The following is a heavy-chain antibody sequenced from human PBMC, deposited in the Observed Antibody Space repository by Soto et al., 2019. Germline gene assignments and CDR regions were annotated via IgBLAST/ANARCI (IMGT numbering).Heavy chain of an antibody. D-gene: IGHD6-6*01. J-gene: IGHJ4*02. V-gene: IGHV3-48*04. Sequence: GGSLRLSCAASGFTFSSYGMHWVRQAPGKGLEWVSYISSSGSTIYYADSVKGRFTISRDNAKNSLYLQMNSLRAEDTAVYYCARDMSARIFDYWGQGTQVTVSS. CDR3: ARDMSARIFDY. CDR2: ISSSGSTI. CDR1: GFTFSSYG.